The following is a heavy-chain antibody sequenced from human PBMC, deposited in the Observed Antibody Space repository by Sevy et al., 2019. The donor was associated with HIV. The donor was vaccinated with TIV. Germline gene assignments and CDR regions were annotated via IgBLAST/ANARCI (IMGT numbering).Heavy chain of an antibody. CDR3: VRGYFGSGSYRLLY. V-gene: IGHV1-2*02. D-gene: IGHD3-10*01. Sequence: ASVKVSCKASGYSFTGFYIHWMRQAPGQGLEWMGWINPNNGDAKYAQKYRGRVTMTRDTSATTTYMELTSLKSDDTAMYYCVRGYFGSGSYRLLYWGQGAPVTVSS. CDR1: GYSFTGFY. J-gene: IGHJ4*02. CDR2: INPNNGDA.